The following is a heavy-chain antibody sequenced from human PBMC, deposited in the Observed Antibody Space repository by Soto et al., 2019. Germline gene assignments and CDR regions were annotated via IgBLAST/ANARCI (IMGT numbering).Heavy chain of an antibody. CDR3: ARVSDYDFWSGRFDP. J-gene: IGHJ5*02. Sequence: QVPLVQSGAEVKKPGASVKVSCKASGYTFTSYAMHWVRQAPGQRLEWMGWINAGNGNTKYSQKFQGRVTITRDTSASTAYMELSSLRSEDTAVYYCARVSDYDFWSGRFDPWGQGTLVTVSS. CDR2: INAGNGNT. D-gene: IGHD3-3*01. V-gene: IGHV1-3*01. CDR1: GYTFTSYA.